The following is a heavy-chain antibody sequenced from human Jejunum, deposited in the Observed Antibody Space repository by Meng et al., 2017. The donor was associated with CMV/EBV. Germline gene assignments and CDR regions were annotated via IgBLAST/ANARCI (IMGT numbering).Heavy chain of an antibody. CDR3: AREGTNSYYFDY. CDR1: GDSSSSGDSY. J-gene: IGHJ4*02. Sequence: VYGDSSSSGDSYWSWLRQPPGKGLEWIGYIYESGSTSYNPSLESRVTISVDTSKNQFSLKVMSVTAADTAVYYCAREGTNSYYFDYWGQGTLVTVSS. CDR2: IYESGST. D-gene: IGHD1-14*01. V-gene: IGHV4-30-4*01.